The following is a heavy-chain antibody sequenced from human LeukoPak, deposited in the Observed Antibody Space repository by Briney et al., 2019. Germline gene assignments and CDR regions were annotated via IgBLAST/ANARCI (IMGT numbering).Heavy chain of an antibody. J-gene: IGHJ4*02. CDR1: GFTFSSYS. V-gene: IGHV3-48*01. D-gene: IGHD4-17*01. Sequence: GGSLRLSCAASGFTFSSYSMNWVRQAPGKGLEWVSYISSSSSTIYYADSVKGRFTISRDNAKTSLYLQMNSLRAEDTAVYYCARKSSGDYDDYWGQGTLVTVSS. CDR2: ISSSSSTI. CDR3: ARKSSGDYDDY.